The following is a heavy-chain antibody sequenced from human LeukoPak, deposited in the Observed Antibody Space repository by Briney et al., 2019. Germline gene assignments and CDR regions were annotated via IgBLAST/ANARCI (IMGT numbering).Heavy chain of an antibody. Sequence: PSETLSLTCTVSGGSISSSSYYWGWIRQPPGKGLEWIGSIYYSGSTYYNPSLKSRVTISVDTSKNQFSLKLSSVTAADTAVYYCASQEYSSASYFDYWGQGTLVTVSS. CDR3: ASQEYSSASYFDY. CDR1: GGSISSSSYY. CDR2: IYYSGST. V-gene: IGHV4-39*01. J-gene: IGHJ4*02. D-gene: IGHD6-19*01.